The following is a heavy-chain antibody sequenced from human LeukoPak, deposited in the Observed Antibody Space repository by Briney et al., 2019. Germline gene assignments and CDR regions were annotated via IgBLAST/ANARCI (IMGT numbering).Heavy chain of an antibody. V-gene: IGHV3-48*02. D-gene: IGHD3-22*01. Sequence: SGGSLRLSCAASGFTFSSYSMNWVRQAPGKGLEWVSYISSSSSTIYYADSVKGRFTISRDNAKNSLYLQMNSLRDEDTAVYYCARGVVRRNYYDSSGYYGDWGQGTLVTVSS. J-gene: IGHJ4*02. CDR2: ISSSSSTI. CDR1: GFTFSSYS. CDR3: ARGVVRRNYYDSSGYYGD.